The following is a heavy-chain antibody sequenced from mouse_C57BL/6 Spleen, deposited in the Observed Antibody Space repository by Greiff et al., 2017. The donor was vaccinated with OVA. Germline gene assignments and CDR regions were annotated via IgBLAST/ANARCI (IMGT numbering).Heavy chain of an antibody. V-gene: IGHV1-69*01. D-gene: IGHD1-1*01. J-gene: IGHJ2*01. CDR3: ARGGGSRFYIDY. CDR1: GYTFTSYW. CDR2: IDPSDSYT. Sequence: VKLQQPGAELVMPGASVKLSCKASGYTFTSYWMHWVKQRPGQGLEWIGEIDPSDSYTKYNQKFKGKSTLTVDKYSSTAYMQLSSLTSEDSAVYYCARGGGSRFYIDYWGQGTTLTVSS.